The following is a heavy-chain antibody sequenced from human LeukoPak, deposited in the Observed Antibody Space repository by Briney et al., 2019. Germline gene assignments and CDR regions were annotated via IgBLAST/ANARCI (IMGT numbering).Heavy chain of an antibody. CDR3: ARGTPSSWTMIVVVISDY. V-gene: IGHV1-8*01. Sequence: ASVKVSCKASGYTFTSYDINWVRQATGQGLEWMGWMNPNSGNTGYAQKFQGRVTMTRNTSISTAYMELSRLRSDDTAVYYCARGTPSSWTMIVVVISDYWGQGTLVTVSS. J-gene: IGHJ4*02. CDR1: GYTFTSYD. D-gene: IGHD3-22*01. CDR2: MNPNSGNT.